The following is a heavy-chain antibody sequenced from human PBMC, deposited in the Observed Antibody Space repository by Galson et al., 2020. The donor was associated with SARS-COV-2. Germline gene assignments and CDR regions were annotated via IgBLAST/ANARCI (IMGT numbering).Heavy chain of an antibody. J-gene: IGHJ6*02. CDR2: ISSSGSTK. CDR1: GFTLGIYE. V-gene: IGHV3-48*03. D-gene: IGHD2-21*01. CDR3: ARGPPDFADYGMDV. Sequence: GGSLRLSCAASGFTLGIYEMNWVRQAPGKGLAWVSFISSSGSTKYYADSVKGRFTISRDNAKNSLILQMNSLRAEDPALYYCARGPPDFADYGMDVWGQGTTVTVSS.